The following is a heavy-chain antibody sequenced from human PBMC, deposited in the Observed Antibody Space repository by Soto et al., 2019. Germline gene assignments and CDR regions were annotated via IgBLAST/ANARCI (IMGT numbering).Heavy chain of an antibody. CDR2: ISGSGGST. CDR3: ANLRVRFLEWLFNDWFDP. V-gene: IGHV3-23*01. Sequence: PGGSLRLSCAASGFTFSSYAMSWVRQAPGKGLEWVSAISGSGGSTYYADSVKGRFTISRDNSKNTLYLQMNSLRAEDTAVYYCANLRVRFLEWLFNDWFDPWGQGTPVTVSS. J-gene: IGHJ5*02. CDR1: GFTFSSYA. D-gene: IGHD3-3*01.